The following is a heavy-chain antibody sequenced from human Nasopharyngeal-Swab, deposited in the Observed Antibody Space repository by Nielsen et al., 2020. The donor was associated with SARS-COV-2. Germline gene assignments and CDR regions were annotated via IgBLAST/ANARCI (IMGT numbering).Heavy chain of an antibody. J-gene: IGHJ6*02. CDR2: INTNTGNP. CDR3: ARESSSWYYYYYGMDV. V-gene: IGHV7-4-1*02. D-gene: IGHD6-13*01. Sequence: VKVSCKASGYTFTSYAMNWVRQAPGQGLEWMGWINTNTGNPTYAQGFTGRFVFSLDTSVSTAYLQISSLKAEDTAVYYCARESSSWYYYYYGMDVWGQGTTVTVSS. CDR1: GYTFTSYA.